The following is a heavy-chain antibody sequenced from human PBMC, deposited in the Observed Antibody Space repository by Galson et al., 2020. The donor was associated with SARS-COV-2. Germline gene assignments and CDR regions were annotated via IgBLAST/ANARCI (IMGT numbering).Heavy chain of an antibody. CDR1: GYSISSGYF. CDR3: AAYSVMVVAPTPVRADY. J-gene: IGHJ4*02. CDR2: IYHSGTT. D-gene: IGHD2-15*01. V-gene: IGHV4-38-2*01. Sequence: SETLSLTCLVSGYSISSGYFRGWIRQPPGEGLEWTGRIYHSGTTFYNPSLRSRLSMSVDTSNNQFSLNLISVTAADTAIYCCAAYSVMVVAPTPVRADYWGQGTLVTGSS.